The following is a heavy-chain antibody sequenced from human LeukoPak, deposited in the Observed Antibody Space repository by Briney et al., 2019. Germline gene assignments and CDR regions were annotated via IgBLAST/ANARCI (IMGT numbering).Heavy chain of an antibody. J-gene: IGHJ4*02. V-gene: IGHV4-30-4*01. Sequence: PSQTLSLTCTVSGGSISSGDYYWSWIRQPPGKGLVWIGYIYYSGSTYYNPSLKSRVTISVDTSKNQFSLKLSSVTAADTAVYYCARVGVNNLYYFDYWGQGTLVTVSS. D-gene: IGHD3-22*01. CDR2: IYYSGST. CDR1: GGSISSGDYY. CDR3: ARVGVNNLYYFDY.